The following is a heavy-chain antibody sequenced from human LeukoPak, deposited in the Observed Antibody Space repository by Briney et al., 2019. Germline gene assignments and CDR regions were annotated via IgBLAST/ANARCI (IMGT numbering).Heavy chain of an antibody. D-gene: IGHD2-15*01. J-gene: IGHJ4*02. Sequence: ASVKVSCKASGYTFTSYGISWVRQAPGQGVEWMGWISAYNGYTNYAQKLQGRVTMTTDTPTRTTYMELRSLRSDDTAVYYCARDWGAYCSGGSCYDIVMDYWGQGTLVTVSS. V-gene: IGHV1-18*01. CDR2: ISAYNGYT. CDR1: GYTFTSYG. CDR3: ARDWGAYCSGGSCYDIVMDY.